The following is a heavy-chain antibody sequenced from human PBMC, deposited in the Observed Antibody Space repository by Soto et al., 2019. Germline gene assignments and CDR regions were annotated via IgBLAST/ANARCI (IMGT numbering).Heavy chain of an antibody. D-gene: IGHD3-10*01. CDR3: ARVRGSYLAPPPYFDY. V-gene: IGHV4-31*03. J-gene: IGHJ4*02. CDR1: GGSISSGGYY. CDR2: IYYSGST. Sequence: QVQLQESGPGLVKPSQTLSLTCTVSGGSISSGGYYWSWIRQHPGKGLEWIGYIYYSGSTYYNPSLKSRVTISVDTSKNQFSLKLSSVTAADTAGYYCARVRGSYLAPPPYFDYWGQGTLVTVSS.